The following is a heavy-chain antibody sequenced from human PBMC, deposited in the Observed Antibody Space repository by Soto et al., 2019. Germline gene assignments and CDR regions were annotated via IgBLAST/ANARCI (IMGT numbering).Heavy chain of an antibody. J-gene: IGHJ5*02. Sequence: ASVKVSCKVSGYTLTELSMHWVRQAPGKGLEWMGGFDPEDGETIYAQKFQGRVTMTEDTSTDTAYMELSSLRSEDTAVYYCETGSYCSSTSCYHNWFDPWGQGTLVTVSS. V-gene: IGHV1-24*01. CDR1: GYTLTELS. CDR2: FDPEDGET. D-gene: IGHD2-2*01. CDR3: ETGSYCSSTSCYHNWFDP.